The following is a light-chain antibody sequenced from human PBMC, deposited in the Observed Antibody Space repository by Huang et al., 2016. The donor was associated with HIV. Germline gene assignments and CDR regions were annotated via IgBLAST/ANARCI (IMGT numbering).Light chain of an antibody. J-gene: IGKJ1*01. CDR1: QDIGNF. CDR2: AAS. CDR3: QQYYSAPRTT. V-gene: IGKV1-NL1*01. Sequence: DIQMTQSPSSLAASVGDRVTLTCRASQDIGNFLAWYQQKPGKAPKLLLYAASRVESGVPSRFSGSASGTDYTLTISSLQPEDFATYYCQQYYSAPRTTFGQGTKVEIK.